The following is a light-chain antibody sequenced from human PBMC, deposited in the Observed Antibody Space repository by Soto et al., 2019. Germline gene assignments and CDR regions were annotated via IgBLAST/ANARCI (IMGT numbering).Light chain of an antibody. J-gene: IGLJ1*01. CDR2: DVS. V-gene: IGLV2-14*01. CDR1: SSDVGNYYY. CDR3: SSDTSTGTLYV. Sequence: QSVLTEPACVSGSGGESITISCTGTSSDVGNYYYGSWYQQHPGKAPKLIIYDVSNRPAGVSNRFSGSKSGNTASLTISGLQAEDEADYYCSSDTSTGTLYVFGTGTKVTVL.